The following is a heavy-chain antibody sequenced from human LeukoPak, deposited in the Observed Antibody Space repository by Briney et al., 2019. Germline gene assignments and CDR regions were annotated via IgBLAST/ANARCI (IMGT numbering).Heavy chain of an antibody. J-gene: IGHJ4*02. CDR1: NYSITSGYF. V-gene: IGHV4-38-2*02. Sequence: SETLSLTCAVSNYSITSGYFWGWIRQPPGKGLEWIAIIYHSSTTYYNPSLRNRVTLFVDTSKNQFSLKLTSLTAADTAVYYCARDGVFHDSDGYSFDYWGQGTLVTVSS. CDR3: ARDGVFHDSDGYSFDY. CDR2: IYHSSTT. D-gene: IGHD3-22*01.